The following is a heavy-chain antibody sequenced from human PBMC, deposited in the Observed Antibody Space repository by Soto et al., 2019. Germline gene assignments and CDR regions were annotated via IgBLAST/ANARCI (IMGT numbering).Heavy chain of an antibody. CDR3: ASDFWSGSSGPYYFDY. J-gene: IGHJ4*02. V-gene: IGHV6-1*01. CDR1: GDSVSSNSAA. D-gene: IGHD3-3*01. CDR2: TYYRSKWYN. Sequence: SQTLSLTCAISGDSVSSNSAAWNWIRQSPSRGLEWLGRTYYRSKWYNDYAVSVKSRITINPDTSKNQFSLQLNSVTPEDTAVYYCASDFWSGSSGPYYFDYWGQGTLVTVSS.